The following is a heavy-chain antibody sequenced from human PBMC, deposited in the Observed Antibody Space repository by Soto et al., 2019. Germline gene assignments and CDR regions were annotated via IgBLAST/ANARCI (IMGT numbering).Heavy chain of an antibody. J-gene: IGHJ5*02. CDR2: ISYDGSNK. V-gene: IGHV3-30*18. CDR3: AKDAGP. Sequence: VGSLRLSCAASGFTFSSYGMHWVRQAPGKGLEWVAVISYDGSNKYYADSVKGRFTISRDNSKNTLYLQMNSLRAEDTAVYYCAKDAGPWGQGTLVTVSS. CDR1: GFTFSSYG. D-gene: IGHD6-13*01.